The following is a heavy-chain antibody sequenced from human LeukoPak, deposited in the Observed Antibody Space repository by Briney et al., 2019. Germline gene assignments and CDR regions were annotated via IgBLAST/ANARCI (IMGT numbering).Heavy chain of an antibody. J-gene: IGHJ3*02. Sequence: SETLSLTCTVSGGSISSSTYYWGWIRQPPGKGLEWIGSIYYSGSTYYNPSLKSRVTISVDTSKNQFSLKLSSVTAADTAMYYCARAPRGSSWYNGAFDIWGQGTMVTVSS. CDR1: GGSISSSTYY. V-gene: IGHV4-39*01. CDR2: IYYSGST. CDR3: ARAPRGSSWYNGAFDI. D-gene: IGHD6-13*01.